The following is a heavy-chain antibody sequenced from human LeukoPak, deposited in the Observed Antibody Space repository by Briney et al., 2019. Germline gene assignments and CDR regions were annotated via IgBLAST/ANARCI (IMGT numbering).Heavy chain of an antibody. CDR3: ARDLMADYYDSSGSEGAFDI. CDR2: ISSSSSTI. Sequence: GGSLRLSCAASGFTFSSYSMNWVRQAPGKGLEWVSYISSSSSTIYYADSVKGRFTISRDNAKNSLYLQMNSLRAEDTAVYYCARDLMADYYDSSGSEGAFDIWGQGTMVTVSS. D-gene: IGHD3-22*01. V-gene: IGHV3-48*04. CDR1: GFTFSSYS. J-gene: IGHJ3*02.